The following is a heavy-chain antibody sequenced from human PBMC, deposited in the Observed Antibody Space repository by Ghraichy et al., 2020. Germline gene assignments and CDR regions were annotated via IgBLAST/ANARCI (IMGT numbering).Heavy chain of an antibody. CDR3: ARNSGSGTPYFFDY. D-gene: IGHD3-10*01. CDR1: GFIFRNFA. V-gene: IGHV3-33*05. J-gene: IGHJ4*02. CDR2: VSYDGNEA. Sequence: GGSLRLSCVTSGFIFRNFAMHWVRQAPGKGLEWVALVSYDGNEAFFSDSVRGRFTISRDNSANTLYLEMSRLTAEDTARYYCARNSGSGTPYFFDYWGQGTVVTVSS.